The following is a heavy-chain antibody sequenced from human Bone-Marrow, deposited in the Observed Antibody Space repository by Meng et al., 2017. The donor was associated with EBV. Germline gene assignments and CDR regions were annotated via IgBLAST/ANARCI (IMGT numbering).Heavy chain of an antibody. V-gene: IGHV3-21*01. CDR1: GFTLSNYS. J-gene: IGHJ4*02. D-gene: IGHD4/OR15-4a*01. CDR3: TRTSLKS. Sequence: ELQLVESGGGLGTPGGSLRLSCPASGFTLSNYSMNWVRQAPGKGLDWVSSISSSSDYIFYADSVRGRFTISRDNAKNSLYLQMNSLRAEDTAMYYCTRTSLKSWGQGTLVTVCS. CDR2: ISSSSDYI.